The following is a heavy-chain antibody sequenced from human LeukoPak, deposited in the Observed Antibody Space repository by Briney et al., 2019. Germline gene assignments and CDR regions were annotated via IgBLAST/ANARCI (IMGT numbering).Heavy chain of an antibody. V-gene: IGHV1-24*01. CDR1: GYTLTELS. J-gene: IGHJ4*02. CDR2: FDPEDGET. CDR3: ATDAGSGWYAKTHFLDY. D-gene: IGHD6-19*01. Sequence: ASVKVSCKVSGYTLTELSMHWVRQAPGKGLEWMGGFDPEDGETIYAQKFQGRVTMTEDTSTDTAYMELSSLRSEDTAVYYCATDAGSGWYAKTHFLDYWGQGTLVTVSS.